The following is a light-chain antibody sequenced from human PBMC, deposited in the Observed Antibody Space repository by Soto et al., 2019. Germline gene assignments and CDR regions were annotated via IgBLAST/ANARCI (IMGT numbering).Light chain of an antibody. CDR3: RPYASSPRT. V-gene: IGKV3-20*01. Sequence: EIVLTQSPGTLSLSPGERATLSCRASQTVAKNYLAWYQQKPGQAPRLLTHGSSNRATGSPDRISGSGSGTDFTLTISRLEPEDFAAYYCRPYASSPRTFGKGTKVEIK. CDR2: GSS. J-gene: IGKJ1*01. CDR1: QTVAKNY.